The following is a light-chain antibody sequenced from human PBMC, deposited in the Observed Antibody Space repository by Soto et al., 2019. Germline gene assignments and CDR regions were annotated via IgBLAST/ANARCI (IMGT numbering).Light chain of an antibody. CDR3: QSYDSSNLYV. Sequence: NFMLTQPHSVSVSPGKTVTISCTRSSGSIASNYVQWYQQRPGSAPTTVIYEDNQRPSGVPDRFSGSIDSSSNSASLTISGLKTEDEADYYCQSYDSSNLYVFGTGTKLTVL. CDR2: EDN. V-gene: IGLV6-57*03. J-gene: IGLJ1*01. CDR1: SGSIASNY.